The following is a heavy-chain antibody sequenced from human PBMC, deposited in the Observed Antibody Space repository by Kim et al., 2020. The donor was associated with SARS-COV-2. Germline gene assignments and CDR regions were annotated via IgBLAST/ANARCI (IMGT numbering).Heavy chain of an antibody. D-gene: IGHD3-10*01. Sequence: AQKFQGRVTRTRDTSISTAYMELSRLRSDDTAVYYCARAGPRVQGVIIDYWGQGTLVTVSS. J-gene: IGHJ4*02. V-gene: IGHV1-2*02. CDR3: ARAGPRVQGVIIDY.